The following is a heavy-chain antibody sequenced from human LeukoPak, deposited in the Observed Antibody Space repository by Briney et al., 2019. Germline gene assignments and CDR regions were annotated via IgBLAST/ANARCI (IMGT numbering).Heavy chain of an antibody. CDR3: ARAPSQDDAFDT. CDR2: IYSGGGT. CDR1: GFTFMSYA. V-gene: IGHV3-53*01. J-gene: IGHJ3*02. Sequence: PGGSLRLSCAASGFTFMSYAMTWVRQAPGKGLEWVSVIYSGGGTYYADSVKGRFTISRDISKNTLYLQMNSLRAEDTAVYYCARAPSQDDAFDTWGQGTMVTVSS.